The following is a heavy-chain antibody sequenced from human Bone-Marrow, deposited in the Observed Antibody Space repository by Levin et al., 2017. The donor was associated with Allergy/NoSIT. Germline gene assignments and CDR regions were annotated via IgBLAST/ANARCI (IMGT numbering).Heavy chain of an antibody. D-gene: IGHD4-11*01. V-gene: IGHV1-2*06. Sequence: GESLKISCKASGYTFTGYYMHWVRQAPGQGLEWMGRINPNSGGTNYAQKFQGRVTMTRDTSISTAYMELSRLRSDDTAVYYCARDYSNDMWYYYYYMDVWGKGTTVTVSS. CDR2: INPNSGGT. CDR1: GYTFTGYY. CDR3: ARDYSNDMWYYYYYMDV. J-gene: IGHJ6*03.